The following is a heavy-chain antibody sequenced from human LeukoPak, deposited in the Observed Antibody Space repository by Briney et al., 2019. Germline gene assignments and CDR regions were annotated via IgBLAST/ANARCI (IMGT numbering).Heavy chain of an antibody. D-gene: IGHD6-19*01. V-gene: IGHV1-46*01. CDR2: INPGSGST. J-gene: IGHJ6*03. CDR1: GYTFTSYY. CDR3: ARDPYIAVAGPYYYYYMDV. Sequence: ASVKVSCKASGYTFTSYYMHWVRQAPGQGLEWMGVINPGSGSTTYAQKFQGRVTMTRDMSTSTVYMELSSLRSEDTAVYYCARDPYIAVAGPYYYYYMDVWGKGTTVTISS.